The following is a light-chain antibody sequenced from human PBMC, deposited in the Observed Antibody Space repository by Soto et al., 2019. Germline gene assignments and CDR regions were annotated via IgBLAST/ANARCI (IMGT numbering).Light chain of an antibody. Sequence: EIVLTQSPATLSLSPGERATLSCRASQSVGNYLAWYQQKPGQAPRLLIYDASKRASVIPPRFSGSASGTDFTLTISSLEPEDFVVYYCQQRSGGTRFTFGPGTKVDI. J-gene: IGKJ3*01. CDR3: QQRSGGTRFT. CDR2: DAS. CDR1: QSVGNY. V-gene: IGKV3-11*01.